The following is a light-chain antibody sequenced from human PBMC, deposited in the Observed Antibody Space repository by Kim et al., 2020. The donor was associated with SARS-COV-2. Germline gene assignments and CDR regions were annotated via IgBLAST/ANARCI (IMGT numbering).Light chain of an antibody. CDR1: QSVGNF. V-gene: IGKV3-15*01. Sequence: PGDRATLSCRASQSVGNFLAWYQQKPGQTPRLLIYGAFTRATGIPARFSGTGSGTDFTLTVSSLQSEDFAVYYCQQYRNWPLTFGGGTKVDI. J-gene: IGKJ4*01. CDR3: QQYRNWPLT. CDR2: GAF.